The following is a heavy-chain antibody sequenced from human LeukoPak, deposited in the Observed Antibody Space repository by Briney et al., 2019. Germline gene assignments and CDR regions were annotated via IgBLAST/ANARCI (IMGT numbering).Heavy chain of an antibody. V-gene: IGHV4-34*01. Sequence: SETLSLTCAVYGGSFSGYYWSWIRQPPGKGLEWIGEINHSGSTNYNPSLKSRVTISVDTSKNQFSLKLSSVTAADTAVYYCARGKVPYYDSSGYYSYYFDYWGQGTLVTVSS. CDR1: GGSFSGYY. D-gene: IGHD3-22*01. CDR3: ARGKVPYYDSSGYYSYYFDY. CDR2: INHSGST. J-gene: IGHJ4*02.